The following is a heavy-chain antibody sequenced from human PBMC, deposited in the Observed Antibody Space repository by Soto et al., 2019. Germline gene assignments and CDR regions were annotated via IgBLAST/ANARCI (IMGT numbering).Heavy chain of an antibody. V-gene: IGHV3-11*06. CDR1: GFTFSDYY. J-gene: IGHJ6*02. CDR2: ISGTSDYT. D-gene: IGHD2-2*01. CDR3: ARSRPYCSSTTCYGYYYGMDV. Sequence: GGSLRLSCAASGFTFSDYYMSWIRQAPGKGLEWVSYISGTSDYTNYADSVKGRFTISRDNAKNSLYLQINSLRAEDTAVYYCARSRPYCSSTTCYGYYYGMDVWGQGTTVTVSS.